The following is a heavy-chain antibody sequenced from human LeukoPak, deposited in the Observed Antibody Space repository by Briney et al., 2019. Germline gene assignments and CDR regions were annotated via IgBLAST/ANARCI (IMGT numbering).Heavy chain of an antibody. CDR3: ARDRSWGIDY. CDR2: IYSGGST. Sequence: GGSLRLSCVASGFPFSSYWMTWVRQAPGMGLEWVSVIYSGGSTYYADSVKGRFTISRDNSKNTLYLQMNSLRAEDTAVYYCARDRSWGIDYWGQGTLVTVSS. J-gene: IGHJ4*02. V-gene: IGHV3-53*01. CDR1: GFPFSSYW. D-gene: IGHD7-27*01.